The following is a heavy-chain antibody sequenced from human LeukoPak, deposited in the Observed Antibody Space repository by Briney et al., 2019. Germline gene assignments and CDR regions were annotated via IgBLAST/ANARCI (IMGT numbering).Heavy chain of an antibody. CDR2: MNPNSGNT. D-gene: IGHD6-13*01. V-gene: IGHV1-8*03. CDR1: GYTFTSYD. CDR3: ARGRSYSSSWYPGGPSYYYMDV. J-gene: IGHJ6*03. Sequence: ASVKVSCRASGYTFTSYDINWVRQATGQGLEWMGWMNPNSGNTGYAQKFQGRVTITRNTSISTAYMELSSLRSEDTAVYYCARGRSYSSSWYPGGPSYYYMDVWGKGTTVTVSS.